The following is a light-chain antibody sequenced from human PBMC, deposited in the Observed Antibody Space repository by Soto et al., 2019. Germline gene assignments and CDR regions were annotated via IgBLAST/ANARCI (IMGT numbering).Light chain of an antibody. CDR3: QQLFDSPIT. Sequence: IQLTQSPSSLSASVGDIVTITCLASQVISTSLAWYQVKPGKAPKLLIYAASTLESGVPSRFSATVSGTEFSLTITSLQPEDFATYYCQQLFDSPITFGQGTRLEIK. CDR2: AAS. CDR1: QVISTS. V-gene: IGKV1-9*01. J-gene: IGKJ5*01.